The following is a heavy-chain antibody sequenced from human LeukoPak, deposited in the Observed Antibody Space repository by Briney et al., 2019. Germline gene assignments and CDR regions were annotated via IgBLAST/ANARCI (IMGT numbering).Heavy chain of an antibody. CDR1: GYTFTSFG. D-gene: IGHD6-19*01. Sequence: ASVKVSCKASGYTFTSFGISWVRQAPGQGLEWMGWITVYNGNTQYAQNLQGRVTMTTDTSTSTAYMELRSLRSDDTAVYYCAALIAVAGTGLGGDAFDIWGQGTMVTVSS. CDR2: ITVYNGNT. V-gene: IGHV1-18*01. CDR3: AALIAVAGTGLGGDAFDI. J-gene: IGHJ3*02.